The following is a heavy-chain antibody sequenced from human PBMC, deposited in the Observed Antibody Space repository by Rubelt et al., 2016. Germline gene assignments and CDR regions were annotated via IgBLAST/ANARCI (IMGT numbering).Heavy chain of an antibody. CDR1: GFTFNNYA. V-gene: IGHV3-48*01. J-gene: IGHJ3*02. CDR3: ASEALVMYDFWSAGLGEAFDI. Sequence: EAGGGAVQPGRSLRLSCAASGFTFNNYAMNWVRQSPGKGLEWVAYISGSSAAIRYAESVKGRFTVSRDSAKKTLYLQLTSLRAEDTAVYYCASEALVMYDFWSAGLGEAFDIWGQGTMVTVSS. CDR2: ISGSSAAI. D-gene: IGHD3-3*01.